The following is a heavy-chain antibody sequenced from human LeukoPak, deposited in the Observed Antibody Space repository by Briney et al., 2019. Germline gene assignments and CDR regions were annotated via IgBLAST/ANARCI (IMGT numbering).Heavy chain of an antibody. CDR2: ISGSGGST. D-gene: IGHD2-2*01. Sequence: GGSLRLSCAASGFSFSSYAMSWVRQAPGKGLEWVSVISGSGGSTYYADSVKGRFTISKDNTKNTLYLQMNSLRAEDTAVYYCAKAPLRYCSSTSCSVYFDYWGQGTLDTVSS. V-gene: IGHV3-23*01. CDR3: AKAPLRYCSSTSCSVYFDY. J-gene: IGHJ4*02. CDR1: GFSFSSYA.